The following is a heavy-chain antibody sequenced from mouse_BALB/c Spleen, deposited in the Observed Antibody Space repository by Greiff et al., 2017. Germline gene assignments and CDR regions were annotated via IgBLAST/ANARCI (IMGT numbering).Heavy chain of an antibody. CDR2: SRNKANDYTT. CDR1: GFTFSDFY. V-gene: IGHV7-1*02. D-gene: IGHD1-1*01. CDR3: ARDYYGSSSFAY. Sequence: EVKVVESGGGLVQPGGSLRLSCATSGFTFSDFYMEWVRQPPGKRLEWIAASRNKANDYTTEYSASVKGRFIVSRDTYQSILYLQMNALRAEDTAIYYCARDYYGSSSFAYWGQGTLVTVSA. J-gene: IGHJ3*01.